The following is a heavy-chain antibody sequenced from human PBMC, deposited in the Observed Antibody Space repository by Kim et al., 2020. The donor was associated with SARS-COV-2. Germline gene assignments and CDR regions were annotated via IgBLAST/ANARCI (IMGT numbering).Heavy chain of an antibody. CDR3: AKDHESSGWPTFDY. V-gene: IGHV3-23*01. J-gene: IGHJ4*01. Sequence: YYADSVKGRFTVTRDNTKNTLYLQMDSLRAEDTALYYCAKDHESSGWPTFDYWGHGTLVTVSS. D-gene: IGHD3-22*01.